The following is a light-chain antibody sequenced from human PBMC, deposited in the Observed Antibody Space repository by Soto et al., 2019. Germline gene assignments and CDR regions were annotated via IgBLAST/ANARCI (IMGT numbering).Light chain of an antibody. CDR1: SSDVGSYNL. CDR2: EVS. J-gene: IGLJ2*01. Sequence: QSVLTQPASVSGSPGQSITISCTGTSSDVGSYNLVSWYQQHPGKAPKLMIYEVSKRPSGISNRFSGSKSGNTASLTISGLQAEDEADYYCCSFARTSTFVVFGGGTKLTVL. V-gene: IGLV2-23*02. CDR3: CSFARTSTFVV.